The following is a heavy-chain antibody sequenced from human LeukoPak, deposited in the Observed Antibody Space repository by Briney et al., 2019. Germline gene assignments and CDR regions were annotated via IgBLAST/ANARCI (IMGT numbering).Heavy chain of an antibody. D-gene: IGHD6-13*01. CDR3: ARDGIAAAGPGDYYYYMDV. Sequence: SETLSLTCTVSGGSISSYYWSWIRQPPGKGLEWIGYIYYSGSTNYNPSLRSRVTISVDTSKNQFSLKLSSVTAADTAVYYCARDGIAAAGPGDYYYYMDVWGKGTTVTVSS. J-gene: IGHJ6*03. CDR1: GGSISSYY. CDR2: IYYSGST. V-gene: IGHV4-59*01.